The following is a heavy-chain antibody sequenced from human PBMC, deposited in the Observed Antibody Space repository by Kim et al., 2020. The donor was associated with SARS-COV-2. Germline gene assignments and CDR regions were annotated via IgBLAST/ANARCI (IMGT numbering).Heavy chain of an antibody. V-gene: IGHV3-21*01. CDR2: ISSSSSYI. CDR1: GFTFSSYS. D-gene: IGHD1-26*01. J-gene: IGHJ4*02. CDR3: AREVRVVGERGAELDY. Sequence: GGSLRLSCAASGFTFSSYSMNWVRQAPGKGLEWVSSISSSSSYIYYADSVKGRFTISRDNAKNSLYLQMNSLRAEDTAVYYCAREVRVVGERGAELDYWGQGTLVTVSS.